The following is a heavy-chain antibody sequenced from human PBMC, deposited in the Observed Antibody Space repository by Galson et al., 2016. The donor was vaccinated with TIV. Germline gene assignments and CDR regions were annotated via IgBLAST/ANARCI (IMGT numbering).Heavy chain of an antibody. CDR2: IWYDGSNE. CDR3: AREFSIPPRHYGMDV. J-gene: IGHJ6*02. Sequence: SLRLSCAASRIDFSSYGMHWVRQAPGKGLEWVALIWYDGSNEDYSDSVKGRFTISRDNSINMLYLQMNSLRVEDTAVSYCAREFSIPPRHYGMDVWGQGTTVTVSS. CDR1: RIDFSSYG. D-gene: IGHD6-6*01. V-gene: IGHV3-33*01.